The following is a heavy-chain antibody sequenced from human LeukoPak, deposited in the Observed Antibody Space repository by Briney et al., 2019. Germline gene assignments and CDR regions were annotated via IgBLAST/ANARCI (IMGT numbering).Heavy chain of an antibody. Sequence: GGSLRLSCAASGLTFSSYWMSWVRQAPGKGLEWVANIKQDGSEKYYVDSVKGRFTISRDNAKNSLYLQMNSLRAEDTAVYYCARRVLYYDSSGYGTYYYYMDVWGKGTTVTVSS. CDR2: IKQDGSEK. V-gene: IGHV3-7*01. CDR3: ARRVLYYDSSGYGTYYYYMDV. D-gene: IGHD3-22*01. CDR1: GLTFSSYW. J-gene: IGHJ6*03.